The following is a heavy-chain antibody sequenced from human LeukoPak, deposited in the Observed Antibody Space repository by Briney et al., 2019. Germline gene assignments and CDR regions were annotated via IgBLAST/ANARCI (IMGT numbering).Heavy chain of an antibody. Sequence: PGGSLRLSCAASGFTFSSYNMNWVRQAPGKGLEWVSSISSSSSYIYYADSVKGRFTISRDNAKNSLYLQMNSLRAEDTAVYYCASSPQSYSSFFQGFVYYYYGMDVWGQGTTVTVS. D-gene: IGHD6-6*01. CDR2: ISSSSSYI. V-gene: IGHV3-21*01. CDR3: ASSPQSYSSFFQGFVYYYYGMDV. CDR1: GFTFSSYN. J-gene: IGHJ6*02.